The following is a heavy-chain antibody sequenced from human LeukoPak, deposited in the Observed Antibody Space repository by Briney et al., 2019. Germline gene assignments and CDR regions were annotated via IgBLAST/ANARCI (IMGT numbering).Heavy chain of an antibody. D-gene: IGHD3-10*01. CDR3: ARDPLWFGEPRAFDI. J-gene: IGHJ3*02. Sequence: SETLSLTCTVSGGSISSGDYYWSWIRQPPGKGLEWIGYIYYSGNTYYNPSLKSRVTISVDTSKNQFSLKLSSVTAADTAVYYCARDPLWFGEPRAFDIWGQGTMVTVSS. V-gene: IGHV4-30-4*01. CDR1: GGSISSGDYY. CDR2: IYYSGNT.